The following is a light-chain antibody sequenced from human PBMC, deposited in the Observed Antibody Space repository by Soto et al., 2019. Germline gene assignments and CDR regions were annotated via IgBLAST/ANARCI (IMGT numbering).Light chain of an antibody. CDR2: AAF. V-gene: IGKV1-9*01. CDR3: QQLKSYPIP. J-gene: IGKJ5*01. CDR1: QTISSW. Sequence: EIRMALSLSTLSANVEDRVTITCRASQTISSWLAWYQQKPGKAPKLLIYAAFTLQSGVPSRFSGSGSGTEFTLTISSLQPEDFATYYCQQLKSYPIPFCQGTRPAI.